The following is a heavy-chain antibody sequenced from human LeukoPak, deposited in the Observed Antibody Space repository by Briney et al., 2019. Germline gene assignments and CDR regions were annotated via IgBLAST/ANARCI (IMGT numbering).Heavy chain of an antibody. CDR2: ISAYNGNT. D-gene: IGHD3-22*01. CDR3: ARGFGLRYYDSSGYYHFDY. Sequence: GASVKVSCKASGYTFTSYGISWVRQAPGQGLEWMGWISAYNGNTNYAQKLQGRVTMTTDTSTSTAYMELRSLRSDDTAVYYCARGFGLRYYDSSGYYHFDYWGQGTLVTVSS. CDR1: GYTFTSYG. J-gene: IGHJ4*02. V-gene: IGHV1-18*01.